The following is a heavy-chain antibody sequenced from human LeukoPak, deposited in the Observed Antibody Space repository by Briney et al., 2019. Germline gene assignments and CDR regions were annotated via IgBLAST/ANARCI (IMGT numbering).Heavy chain of an antibody. CDR1: GFTFSSYA. J-gene: IGHJ5*02. CDR2: ISGSGGSP. CDR3: AKDHTSSSWYPWFWFDP. D-gene: IGHD6-13*01. Sequence: QPGGSLRLSCAASGFTFSSYAMSWVRQAPGKGLEWVSAISGSGGSPYYADPVKGRLTISRDNSKSTLYLQMNSLRAEGTAVYYCAKDHTSSSWYPWFWFDPWGQGTLVTVSS. V-gene: IGHV3-23*01.